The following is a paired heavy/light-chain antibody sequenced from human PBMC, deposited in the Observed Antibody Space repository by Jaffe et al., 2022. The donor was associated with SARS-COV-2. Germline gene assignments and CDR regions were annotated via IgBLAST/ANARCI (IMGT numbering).Light chain of an antibody. Sequence: DIQMTQSPSSLSASVGDRVTITCRASQDISNYLAWYQEKPGKVPKLLIYAASTLQSGVPSRFSGSGSGTDFTLTISSLQPEDVASYYCQKYNSAPLTFGGGTKVEIK. J-gene: IGKJ4*01. CDR1: QDISNY. CDR2: AAS. CDR3: QKYNSAPLT. V-gene: IGKV1-27*01.
Heavy chain of an antibody. Sequence: EVQLVESGGGLVQPGGSLRLSCVASGFTFSTHSMNWVRQAPGKGLEWVSYISVSSSTRYYADSLKGRFTVSRDNAKNSLYLQMDSLRTEDTAVYYCARDRWCSGSSCYFDAFDIWGQGTMVTVSS. CDR3: ARDRWCSGSSCYFDAFDI. D-gene: IGHD2-15*01. CDR1: GFTFSTHS. V-gene: IGHV3-48*01. CDR2: ISVSSSTR. J-gene: IGHJ3*02.